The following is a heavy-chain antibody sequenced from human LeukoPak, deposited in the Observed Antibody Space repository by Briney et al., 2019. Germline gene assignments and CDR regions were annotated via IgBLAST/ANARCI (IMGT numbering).Heavy chain of an antibody. CDR2: ISAYNGNT. J-gene: IGHJ5*02. D-gene: IGHD3-22*01. CDR3: ARGHYYDSSGYYSEDWFDP. Sequence: ASVKVSRKASGYTFTSYGISWVRQAPGQGLEWMGWISAYNGNTNYAQKLQGRVTMTTDTSTSTAYMELRSLRSDDTAVYYCARGHYYDSSGYYSEDWFDPWGQGTLVTVSS. CDR1: GYTFTSYG. V-gene: IGHV1-18*01.